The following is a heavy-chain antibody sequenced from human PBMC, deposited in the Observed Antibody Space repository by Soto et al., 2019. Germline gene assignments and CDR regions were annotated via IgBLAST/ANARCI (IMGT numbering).Heavy chain of an antibody. CDR2: IKLSAST. J-gene: IGHJ5*02. V-gene: IGHV4-34*01. D-gene: IGHD3-10*01. Sequence: QVQLQQWGAGLLKPSETLSLTCAVYGGSFSNYYWSWIRQPPGKGLEWIGEIKLSASTNYNPSLRSPDTISLDTSHNQLSLKLSSVTASDTAVYYCAKGGGSLWSWGQGTLVTVSS. CDR1: GGSFSNYY. CDR3: AKGGGSLWS.